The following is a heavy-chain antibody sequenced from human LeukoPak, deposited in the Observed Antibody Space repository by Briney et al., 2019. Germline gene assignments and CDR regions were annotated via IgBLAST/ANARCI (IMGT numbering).Heavy chain of an antibody. D-gene: IGHD2-15*01. Sequence: SETLSLTCTVSGGSISSYYWSWIRQPPGKGLEWIGNIYYSGSTNYNPSLKSRVTISVDTSKNQFSLKLSSVTAADTAVYYCARAYCSGGSCYHSRGWFDPWGQGTLVTVSS. CDR2: IYYSGST. CDR3: ARAYCSGGSCYHSRGWFDP. J-gene: IGHJ5*02. CDR1: GGSISSYY. V-gene: IGHV4-59*01.